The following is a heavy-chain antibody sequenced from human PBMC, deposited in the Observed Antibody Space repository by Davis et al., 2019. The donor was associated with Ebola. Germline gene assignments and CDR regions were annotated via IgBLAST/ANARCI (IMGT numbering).Heavy chain of an antibody. CDR1: GFTFSSYA. V-gene: IGHV3-23*01. CDR3: AKVHPPTTVTTGWFDP. CDR2: ISVRSIT. Sequence: PGGSLRPSCAASGFTFSSYAMSWVRQAPGKGLEWVSSISVRSITYHADSVKGRFTISRDNSKNTPNLQMNSRRAENTAVYYCAKVHPPTTVTTGWFDPWGQGTLVTVSS. D-gene: IGHD4-11*01. J-gene: IGHJ5*02.